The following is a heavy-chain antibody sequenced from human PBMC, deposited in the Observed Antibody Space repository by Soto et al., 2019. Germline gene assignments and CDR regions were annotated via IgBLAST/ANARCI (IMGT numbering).Heavy chain of an antibody. D-gene: IGHD5-12*01. CDR1: GDSVSSNSGA. Sequence: SQTLSLTCAISGDSVSSNSGAWNWIRQSPSRGLEWLGRTYYRSKWYSEYAVSVKGRITINPDTSNNQFSLQLNSVTPEDTAVYFCAKGDNLGPKTGYAFDPWGQGIMVTVSS. CDR2: TYYRSKWYS. CDR3: AKGDNLGPKTGYAFDP. J-gene: IGHJ5*02. V-gene: IGHV6-1*01.